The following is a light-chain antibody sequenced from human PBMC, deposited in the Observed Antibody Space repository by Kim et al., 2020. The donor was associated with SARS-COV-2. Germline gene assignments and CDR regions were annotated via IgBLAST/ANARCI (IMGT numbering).Light chain of an antibody. Sequence: PGQSVTISCTGTSSDVGTYNFVSWYQQHPGKAPKLIIFDVTERPSGVPDRFSGSKSGNTASLTISGLQAEDEADYYCCSYAGSVVFGGGTQLTVL. CDR2: DVT. CDR3: CSYAGSVV. V-gene: IGLV2-11*01. CDR1: SSDVGTYNF. J-gene: IGLJ2*01.